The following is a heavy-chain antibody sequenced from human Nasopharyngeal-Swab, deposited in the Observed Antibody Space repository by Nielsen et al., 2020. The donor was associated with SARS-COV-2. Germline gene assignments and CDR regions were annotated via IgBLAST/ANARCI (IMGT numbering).Heavy chain of an antibody. CDR1: GFSLSTSGVG. J-gene: IGHJ6*03. Sequence: FGPTLVKPTQTLTLTCTFSGFSLSTSGVGVGWVRQPPGKALEWLALIYWDDDKRYSPSLKSRLAISKDTSKNQVVLTLINMDPVDTATYYCAHRSTADGSGAYMDVWGKGTAVTVSS. D-gene: IGHD3-10*01. V-gene: IGHV2-5*02. CDR3: AHRSTADGSGAYMDV. CDR2: IYWDDDK.